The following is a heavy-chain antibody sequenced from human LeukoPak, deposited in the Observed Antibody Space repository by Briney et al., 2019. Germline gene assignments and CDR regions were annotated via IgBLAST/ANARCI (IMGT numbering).Heavy chain of an antibody. CDR2: INSDGNNT. CDR3: ARDNPFGGVTVTDY. CDR1: GCSFRTHW. D-gene: IGHD3-16*02. J-gene: IGHJ4*02. V-gene: IGHV3-74*01. Sequence: GGSLRLSCAASGCSFRTHWMHWVRQASGTGLVWVSRINSDGNNTNYAESVNGRFTISRDNAKNTLYLQMHRLRAEDTAVYYCARDNPFGGVTVTDYWGQGTLVTVSS.